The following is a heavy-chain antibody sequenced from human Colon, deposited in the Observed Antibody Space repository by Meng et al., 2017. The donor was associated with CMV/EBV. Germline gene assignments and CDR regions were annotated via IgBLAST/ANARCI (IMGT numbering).Heavy chain of an antibody. CDR1: GGSLSSSC. CDR2: TCYNGDS. Sequence: QVQLQESCPGLVKTSEPLFLDCNVSGGSLSSSCFSWIRQAPEKGLEWIGDTCYNGDSNYNPPLKSRVTISVDTSKNQFSLKLSSVTAADTAMYYCALRGSAAGTFQHWGQGTLVTVSS. CDR3: ALRGSAAGTFQH. J-gene: IGHJ1*01. D-gene: IGHD6-13*01. V-gene: IGHV4-59*01.